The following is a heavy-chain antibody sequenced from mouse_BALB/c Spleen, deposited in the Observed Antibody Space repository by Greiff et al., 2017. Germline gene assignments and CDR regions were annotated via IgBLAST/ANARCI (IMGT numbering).Heavy chain of an antibody. V-gene: IGHV5-4*02. D-gene: IGHD1-1*01. CDR1: GFTFSDYY. J-gene: IGHJ3*01. Sequence: DVQLVESGGGLVKPGGSLKLSCAASGFTFSDYYMYWVRQTPEKRLEWVATISDGGSYTYYPDSVKGRFTISRDNAKNNLYLQMSSLKSEDTAMYYCARAFYGSSYAPFAYWGQGTLVTVSA. CDR3: ARAFYGSSYAPFAY. CDR2: ISDGGSYT.